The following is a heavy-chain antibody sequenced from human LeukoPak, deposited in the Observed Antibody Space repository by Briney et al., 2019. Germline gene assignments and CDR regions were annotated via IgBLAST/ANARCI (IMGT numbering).Heavy chain of an antibody. V-gene: IGHV5-51*01. CDR3: ARPSGGVVAMDLGLSFDY. Sequence: GESLKISCKGSGYSFTSYWIGWVRQMPGKGLEWMGIIYPGDSDTRYSPSFQGQVTISADKSISTAYLQWSSLKASDTAMYYCARPSGGVVAMDLGLSFDYWGQGTLVTVSS. J-gene: IGHJ4*02. CDR1: GYSFTSYW. D-gene: IGHD2-15*01. CDR2: IYPGDSDT.